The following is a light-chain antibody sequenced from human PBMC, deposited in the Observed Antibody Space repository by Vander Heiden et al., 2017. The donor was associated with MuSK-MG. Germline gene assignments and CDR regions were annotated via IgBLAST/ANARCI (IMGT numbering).Light chain of an antibody. CDR1: QRIISY. CDR3: QQTDSNPPFT. CDR2: AAS. Sequence: DIQMTQSPSSLSASVGDRVTLTCRASQRIISYLKWYQQKPGKAPKLLIYAASSLQSAVPSMFSGSGCGTDFTLTISSRQPQDFAAYYCQQTDSNPPFTFGHGTKVDIK. V-gene: IGKV1-39*01. J-gene: IGKJ3*01.